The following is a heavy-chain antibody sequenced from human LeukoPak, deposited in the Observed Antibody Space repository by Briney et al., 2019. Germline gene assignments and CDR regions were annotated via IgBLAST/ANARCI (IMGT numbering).Heavy chain of an antibody. CDR3: ARGHWTVDY. Sequence: SETLSLTCAVSGGSFSGYSWGWIRQPPGKGLEWIGEINHSGSTNYNPSLKSRGTISIDTSKNQFSLKLSSVTAADTAVYYCARGHWTVDYWGQGTLVTVSS. CDR1: GGSFSGYS. V-gene: IGHV4-34*01. CDR2: INHSGST. J-gene: IGHJ4*02. D-gene: IGHD1-1*01.